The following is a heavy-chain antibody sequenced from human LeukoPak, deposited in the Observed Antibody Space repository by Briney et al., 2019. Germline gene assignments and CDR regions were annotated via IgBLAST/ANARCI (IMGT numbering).Heavy chain of an antibody. CDR1: GGTFSSYA. J-gene: IGHJ6*02. CDR3: ARGPHGPVYYYYGMDV. D-gene: IGHD5-24*01. V-gene: IGHV1-69*13. Sequence: GASVKVSCKASGGTFSSYAISWVRQAPGQGLEWMGGIIPIFGTANYAQKFQGRVTITADESTSTAYMELSSLRSEDTAVYYCARGPHGPVYYYYGMDVWGQGTTVTVSS. CDR2: IIPIFGTA.